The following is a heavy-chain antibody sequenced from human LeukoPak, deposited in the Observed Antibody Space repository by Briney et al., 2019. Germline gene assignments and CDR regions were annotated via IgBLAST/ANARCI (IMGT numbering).Heavy chain of an antibody. V-gene: IGHV4-30-2*01. Sequence: SETLSLTCTVSGGSISSGGYYWSWIRQPPAKGLEWIGYIYHSGSTYYNPSLKSRVTISVDRSKNQFSLKLSSVTAADTAVYYCARTPFWSGYSDFDYWGQGTLVTVSS. CDR2: IYHSGST. D-gene: IGHD3-3*01. J-gene: IGHJ4*02. CDR1: GGSISSGGYY. CDR3: ARTPFWSGYSDFDY.